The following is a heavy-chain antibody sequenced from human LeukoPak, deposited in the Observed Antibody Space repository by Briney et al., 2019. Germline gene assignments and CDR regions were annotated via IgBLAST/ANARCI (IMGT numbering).Heavy chain of an antibody. CDR3: ARTSYRPLDPSPFFDY. Sequence: PGGSLRLSCAASGFTFSSYSMNWVRQAPVKGLEWVSYISSSSSTIYYADSVKGRFTISRDNAKNSLYLQMNSLRAEDTAVYYCARTSYRPLDPSPFFDYWGQGTLVTVSS. V-gene: IGHV3-48*01. CDR2: ISSSSSTI. J-gene: IGHJ4*02. CDR1: GFTFSSYS. D-gene: IGHD3-16*02.